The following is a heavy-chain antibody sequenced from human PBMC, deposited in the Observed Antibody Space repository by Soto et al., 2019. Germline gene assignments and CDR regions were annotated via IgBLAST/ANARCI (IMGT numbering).Heavy chain of an antibody. CDR3: ATTIPRFLEWFQEYFQH. D-gene: IGHD3-3*01. CDR2: INHSGST. CDR1: GGSFSGYY. V-gene: IGHV4-34*01. Sequence: SETLSLTCAVYGGSFSGYYWSWIRQPPGKGLEWIGEINHSGSTNYNPSLKSRVTISVDTSKNQFSLKLSSVTAADTAVYYCATTIPRFLEWFQEYFQHWGQGTLVTVSS. J-gene: IGHJ1*01.